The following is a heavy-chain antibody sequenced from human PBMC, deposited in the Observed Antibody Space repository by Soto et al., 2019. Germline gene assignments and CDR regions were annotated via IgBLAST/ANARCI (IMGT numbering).Heavy chain of an antibody. J-gene: IGHJ4*02. V-gene: IGHV3-64*01. Sequence: EVPLVESGGGLVQPGGALRLSCAASGFTFSSYAMHWVRQAPGKGLECVSAINSNGGSTYYANSVKGRFTISRDNSKNTLYLQMGSLRAEDMALYYCARLGTTYYFDYWGQGTLVTVSS. CDR3: ARLGTTYYFDY. CDR2: INSNGGST. CDR1: GFTFSSYA. D-gene: IGHD4-17*01.